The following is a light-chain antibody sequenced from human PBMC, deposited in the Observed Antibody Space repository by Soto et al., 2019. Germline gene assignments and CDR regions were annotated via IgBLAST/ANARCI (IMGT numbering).Light chain of an antibody. Sequence: DIQMTQSPSSLSASVGDRVTISCRASQGISNHLAWYQQKPGKVPEPLIYAASTLQSGVPSRFSGSGSGTDFTLTISSLQPEDVATYYCQKYNSAPQTFGPGTKVDIK. CDR2: AAS. CDR3: QKYNSAPQT. CDR1: QGISNH. J-gene: IGKJ3*01. V-gene: IGKV1-27*01.